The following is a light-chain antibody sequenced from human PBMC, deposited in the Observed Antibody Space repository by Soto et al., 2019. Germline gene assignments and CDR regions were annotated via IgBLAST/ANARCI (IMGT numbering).Light chain of an antibody. V-gene: IGKV1-5*01. CDR1: QSISRR. CDR3: QQYNTYSPRT. Sequence: DIQMTQSPSTLSSSVGDRVTVTCRASQSISRRLAWYQQKPGKAPKVLIYDASSMESGVPSRFSGSGSGTEFTLTISSLQPDDFATYYCQQYNTYSPRTFGQGTKVDIK. J-gene: IGKJ1*01. CDR2: DAS.